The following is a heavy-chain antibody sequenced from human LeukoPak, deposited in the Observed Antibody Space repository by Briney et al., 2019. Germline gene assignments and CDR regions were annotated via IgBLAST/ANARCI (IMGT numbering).Heavy chain of an antibody. CDR3: ARGYSSSWLDY. J-gene: IGHJ4*02. V-gene: IGHV1-2*06. CDR2: INPNSGGT. CDR1: GYTFTAFY. D-gene: IGHD6-13*01. Sequence: ASVKVSCKASGYTFTAFYMHWLRQAPGQGLEWMGRINPNSGGTKYAQKFQGRVTMTTDTSINTAYLELSRLRSDDTAVYYCARGYSSSWLDYWGQGTLVTVSS.